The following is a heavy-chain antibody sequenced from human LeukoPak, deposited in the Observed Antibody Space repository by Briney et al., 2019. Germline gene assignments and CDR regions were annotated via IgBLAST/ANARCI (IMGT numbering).Heavy chain of an antibody. J-gene: IGHJ4*02. V-gene: IGHV3-33*06. D-gene: IGHD4-11*01. CDR1: GFTFSHYG. Sequence: GGSLRLSCAASGFTFSHYGMHWVRRSPGKGLEWAAVIWNDGSNKYYADSVKGRFTISRDNSKNTVYLHMDSLRAEDTALYYCAKDAQRGFDYSNSLEYWGQGTLVTVSS. CDR3: AKDAQRGFDYSNSLEY. CDR2: IWNDGSNK.